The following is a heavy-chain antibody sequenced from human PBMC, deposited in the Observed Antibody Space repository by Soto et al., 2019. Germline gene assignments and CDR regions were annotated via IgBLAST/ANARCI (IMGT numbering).Heavy chain of an antibody. CDR3: ARDYFLPARMPYGMDV. Sequence: GASVKVSCKASGGTFSSYAISWVRQAPGQGLEWMGGIIPIFGTANYAQKFQGRVTITADESTSTAYMELSSLRSEDTAVYYCARDYFLPARMPYGMDVWGQGTTVTVSS. D-gene: IGHD6-25*01. V-gene: IGHV1-69*13. CDR1: GGTFSSYA. J-gene: IGHJ6*02. CDR2: IIPIFGTA.